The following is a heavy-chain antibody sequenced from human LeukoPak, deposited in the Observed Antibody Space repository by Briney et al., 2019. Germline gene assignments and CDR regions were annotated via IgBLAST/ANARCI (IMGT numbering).Heavy chain of an antibody. CDR1: GYTFTGYY. CDR3: ARDPYDFWSGYYVAPDY. D-gene: IGHD3-3*01. Sequence: GASVKVSCKASGYTFTGYYMHWVRQAPGQGLEWMGWINPNSGGTNYAQKFQGRVTMTRDTSISTAYMELSRLRSDDTAVYYCARDPYDFWSGYYVAPDYWGQGTLVTVSS. J-gene: IGHJ4*02. CDR2: INPNSGGT. V-gene: IGHV1-2*02.